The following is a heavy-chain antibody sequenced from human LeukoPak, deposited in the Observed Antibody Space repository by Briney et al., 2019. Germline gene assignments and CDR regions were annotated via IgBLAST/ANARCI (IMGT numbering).Heavy chain of an antibody. CDR3: ARLDSSGWSY. Sequence: SETLSLTCTVSGGSINNYYWSWIRQPPGKGLEWIGYIYYSGSTNYNPSLKSRVTISVDTSKNQFSLKLSSVTAADTAVYYCARLDSSGWSYWGQGTLVTVSS. J-gene: IGHJ4*02. D-gene: IGHD6-19*01. V-gene: IGHV4-59*08. CDR1: GGSINNYY. CDR2: IYYSGST.